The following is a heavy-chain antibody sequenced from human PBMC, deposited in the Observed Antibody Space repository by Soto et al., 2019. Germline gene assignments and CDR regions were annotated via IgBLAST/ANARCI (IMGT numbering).Heavy chain of an antibody. Sequence: QVQLVQSGAEVKKPGASVRVSCKASGYTFTSYYMHWVRQAPGQGLEWMGIINPSGGGTRYAQKFQGRVTMTGDTSTRTVYMELSSLTSEDTAVYYCAEAEGGGVVVCWGQGTLVTVSS. D-gene: IGHD2-15*01. J-gene: IGHJ4*02. V-gene: IGHV1-46*03. CDR3: AEAEGGGVVVC. CDR2: INPSGGGT. CDR1: GYTFTSYY.